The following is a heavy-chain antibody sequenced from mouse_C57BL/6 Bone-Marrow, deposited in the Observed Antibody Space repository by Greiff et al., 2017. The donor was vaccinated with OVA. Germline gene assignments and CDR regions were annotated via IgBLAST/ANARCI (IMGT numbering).Heavy chain of an antibody. D-gene: IGHD1-1*01. CDR1: GYTFTSYG. CDR2: IYPRSGNT. J-gene: IGHJ3*01. Sequence: QVQLKESGAELARPGASVKLSCKASGYTFTSYGISWVKQRTGQGLEWIGEIYPRSGNTYYNEKFKGKATLTADTSSSTAYMELRSLTSEDSAVYFGARYGGKRRAYWGQGTLVTVSA. V-gene: IGHV1-81*01. CDR3: ARYGGKRRAY.